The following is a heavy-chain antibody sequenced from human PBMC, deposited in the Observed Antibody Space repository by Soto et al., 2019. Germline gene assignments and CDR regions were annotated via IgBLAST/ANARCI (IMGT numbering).Heavy chain of an antibody. V-gene: IGHV1-18*01. CDR1: GYTFTSYG. Sequence: ASVKVSCKASGYTFTSYGICWVRHAPGQGLEWMGWSSAYNGKTNYAQKVQGRVTMTTDTSTSTAYMELRSLRSDDTAVYYCARDRGYSDDTFDYSGQGTLVTVSS. CDR3: ARDRGYSDDTFDY. CDR2: SSAYNGKT. J-gene: IGHJ4*02. D-gene: IGHD4-17*01.